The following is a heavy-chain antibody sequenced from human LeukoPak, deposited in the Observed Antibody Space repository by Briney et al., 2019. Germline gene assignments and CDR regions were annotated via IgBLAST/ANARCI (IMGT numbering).Heavy chain of an antibody. CDR1: GYTFTGYY. D-gene: IGHD3-16*01. J-gene: IGHJ4*02. V-gene: IGHV1-2*02. CDR3: ARQPSIRLGEFVFDY. CDR2: INPNSGGT. Sequence: ASVKVSCKASGYTFTGYYMHWVRQAPGQGLEWMGWINPNSGGTNYAQKFQGRVTMTRDTSISTAYMELSRLRSDDTAVYYCARQPSIRLGEFVFDYWGQGTLVTVSS.